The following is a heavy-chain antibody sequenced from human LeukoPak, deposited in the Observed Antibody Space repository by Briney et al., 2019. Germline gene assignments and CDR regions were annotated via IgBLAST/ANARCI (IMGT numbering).Heavy chain of an antibody. CDR1: GGTFSSYA. CDR3: ASVATVTTGYDALDI. J-gene: IGHJ3*02. Sequence: GASVKVSCKASGGTFSSYAISWVRQAPGQGLEWMGGIIPIFGTANYAQKFQGRVTITTDESTSTAYMELSSLRSEDTAVYYCASVATVTTGYDALDIWGQGTMVTVSS. V-gene: IGHV1-69*05. D-gene: IGHD4-17*01. CDR2: IIPIFGTA.